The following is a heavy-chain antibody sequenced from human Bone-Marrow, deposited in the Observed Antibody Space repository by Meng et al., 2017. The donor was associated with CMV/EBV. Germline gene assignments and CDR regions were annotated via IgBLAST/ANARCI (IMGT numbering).Heavy chain of an antibody. CDR3: VSEQLDYYYGMHV. V-gene: IGHV3-48*04. CDR1: GFTFSSYA. D-gene: IGHD6-6*01. Sequence: GESLKISCAASGFTFSSYAMHWVRQAPGKGLEWVSYISSSGSTIYYADSVKGRFTISRDNAKNSLYLQMNSLRAEDTAVYYCVSEQLDYYYGMHVWGQGTTVTVSS. J-gene: IGHJ6*02. CDR2: ISSSGSTI.